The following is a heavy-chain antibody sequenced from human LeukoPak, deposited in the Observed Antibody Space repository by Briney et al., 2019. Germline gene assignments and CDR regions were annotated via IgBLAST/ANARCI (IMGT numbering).Heavy chain of an antibody. V-gene: IGHV4-59*01. Sequence: SETLSLTCTVSGGSITNYYWSWIRQPPGKGLEWIGYVYSSGNTNYNPSLKSRVTISLDTSKNQFSLNLNSVTAADTAVYYCGRGGTVTNFGYWGQGTLVTVSS. CDR2: VYSSGNT. D-gene: IGHD4-17*01. CDR3: GRGGTVTNFGY. J-gene: IGHJ4*02. CDR1: GGSITNYY.